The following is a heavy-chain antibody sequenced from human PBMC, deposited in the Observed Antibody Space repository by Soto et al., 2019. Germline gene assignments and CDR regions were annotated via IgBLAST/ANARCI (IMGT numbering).Heavy chain of an antibody. D-gene: IGHD6-6*01. V-gene: IGHV3-30*03. J-gene: IGHJ4*02. CDR1: GFTFSSYA. CDR3: ARGTIVARQHLDY. CDR2: ISIRGGDE. Sequence: QVQLVESGGGVVQPGKSLRLSCAASGFTFSSYAMHWARQAPGKGLEWVTVISIRGGDEYYAESVRGRFTISRDDSKNTLYLQMDSLRVDDTAVYYCARGTIVARQHLDYWGQGTLVTVSS.